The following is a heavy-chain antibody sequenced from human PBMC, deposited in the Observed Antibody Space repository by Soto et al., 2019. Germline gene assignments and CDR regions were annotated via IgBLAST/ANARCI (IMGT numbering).Heavy chain of an antibody. V-gene: IGHV4-61*01. J-gene: IGHJ6*02. CDR2: IYYSGST. CDR3: ARGVWESYYDSSGYYSCMDV. CDR1: GGSVSSGSYY. Sequence: SETLSLTCTVSGGSVSSGSYYWSWIRQPPGKGLEWIGYIYYSGSTNYNPSLKSRVTISVDTSKNQFSLKLSSVTAADTAVYYRARGVWESYYDSSGYYSCMDVWGQGTTVTVSS. D-gene: IGHD3-22*01.